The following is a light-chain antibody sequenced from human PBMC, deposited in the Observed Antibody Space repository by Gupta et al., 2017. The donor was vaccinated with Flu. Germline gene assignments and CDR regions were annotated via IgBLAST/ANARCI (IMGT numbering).Light chain of an antibody. CDR2: KVA. CDR1: HSISSW. V-gene: IGKV1-5*03. Sequence: STLAESAGDRCSITCRVSHSISSWLAWYQQKQGKAPKLLMYKVACLESGVASRLSGRGGGREVFITISSRQQDEFVAYYYQQHKSYSPCTFGQGTRLEIK. CDR3: QQHKSYSPCT. J-gene: IGKJ5*01.